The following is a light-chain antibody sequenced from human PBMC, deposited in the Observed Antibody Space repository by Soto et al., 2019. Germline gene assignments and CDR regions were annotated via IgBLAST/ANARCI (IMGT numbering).Light chain of an antibody. J-gene: IGKJ3*01. Sequence: AIQLTQSPSSLSASVGDRVTITCRASQGISSALAWYQQKPGKAPNLLIYDASSLESGVPSRFSVSGSGTDFTLTISSLQPEDFATYYCQQFNSYPFTFGPGTKVDIK. CDR1: QGISSA. CDR3: QQFNSYPFT. CDR2: DAS. V-gene: IGKV1-13*02.